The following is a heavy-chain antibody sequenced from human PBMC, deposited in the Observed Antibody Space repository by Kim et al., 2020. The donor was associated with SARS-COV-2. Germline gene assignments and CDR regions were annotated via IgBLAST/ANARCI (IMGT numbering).Heavy chain of an antibody. D-gene: IGHD3-9*01. J-gene: IGHJ4*02. Sequence: SVKVSCKASGGTFSSYAISWVRQAPGQGLEWMGGIIPIFGTANYAQKFQGRVTITADESTSTAYMELSSLRSEDTAVYYCASDNQYYDILTGYLPRFYYCDYWGQGTLVTVSS. CDR1: GGTFSSYA. CDR3: ASDNQYYDILTGYLPRFYYCDY. V-gene: IGHV1-69*13. CDR2: IIPIFGTA.